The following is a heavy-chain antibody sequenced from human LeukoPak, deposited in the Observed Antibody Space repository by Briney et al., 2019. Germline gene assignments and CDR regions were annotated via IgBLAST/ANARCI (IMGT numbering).Heavy chain of an antibody. CDR3: ARDPSLSGAHLDC. Sequence: GGSLRLSCAASAFTFSNYWMNWVRQAPGKGLEWVANINKDGSGKYYVDSVKGRFTISRDNAKNSLYLQMNSLRAEDTAVYYCARDPSLSGAHLDCWGQGTLVTVSS. CDR1: AFTFSNYW. V-gene: IGHV3-7*01. CDR2: INKDGSGK. D-gene: IGHD3-10*01. J-gene: IGHJ4*02.